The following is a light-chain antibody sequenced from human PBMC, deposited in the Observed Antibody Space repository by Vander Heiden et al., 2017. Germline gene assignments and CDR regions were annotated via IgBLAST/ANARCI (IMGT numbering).Light chain of an antibody. CDR3: QQGGSSPRT. Sequence: EIVLTQSPGTLSLSPGERATLSCRASQSVSSSYLAWYQQKPGQAPRLLIYGASSRATGIPDRFSGSGSGTDFTLTISRLEPEDFAVYYCQQGGSSPRTFGPGTKVDIK. J-gene: IGKJ3*01. V-gene: IGKV3-20*01. CDR1: QSVSSSY. CDR2: GAS.